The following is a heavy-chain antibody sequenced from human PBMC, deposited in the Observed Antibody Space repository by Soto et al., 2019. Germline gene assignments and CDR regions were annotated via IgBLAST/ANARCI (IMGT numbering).Heavy chain of an antibody. V-gene: IGHV4-4*07. CDR1: GASISSFN. Sequence: WETLSLTCSVSGASISSFNWNWVRQPAGKGPEWVGRLNIAGTINYNPSLKSRITMSMGTSKNQISLHLRSVTAADTAIYYCARDRGEYTSSWFWYFSHWGHGTLVTVSS. CDR2: LNIAGTI. CDR3: ARDRGEYTSSWFWYFSH. D-gene: IGHD6-13*01. J-gene: IGHJ2*01.